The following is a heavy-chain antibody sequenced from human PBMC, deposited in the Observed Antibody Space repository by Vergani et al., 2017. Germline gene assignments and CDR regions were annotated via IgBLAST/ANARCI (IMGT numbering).Heavy chain of an antibody. CDR1: GASISSSTYY. Sequence: QLQLQESGPGLVKPSATLSLTCSVSGASISSSTYYWGWIRQPPGKGLEVIASIYYSGSTYYNQALKSRVTISVDTSKNQFPLKLSSVTDAETAVYCCAIPSTVEGLVKLCWIDPWGQGILVTVSS. CDR3: AIPSTVEGLVKLCWIDP. J-gene: IGHJ5*02. CDR2: IYYSGST. V-gene: IGHV4-39*01. D-gene: IGHD6-19*01.